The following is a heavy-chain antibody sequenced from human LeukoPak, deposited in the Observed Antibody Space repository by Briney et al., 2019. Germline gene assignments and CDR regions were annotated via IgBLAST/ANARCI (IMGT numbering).Heavy chain of an antibody. V-gene: IGHV3-30*05. Sequence: TGGSLRLSCAASGFTFSNLGMKWGRQAQGRGLGWAAFISYVGSKKYYADSVKGRVTISRDNSKITLYLQMNSLRAEGTAVYYCARDSVQWELLAWSDYYYYMDVWGKGTTVTVSS. D-gene: IGHD1-26*01. CDR2: ISYVGSKK. CDR1: GFTFSNLG. J-gene: IGHJ6*03. CDR3: ARDSVQWELLAWSDYYYYMDV.